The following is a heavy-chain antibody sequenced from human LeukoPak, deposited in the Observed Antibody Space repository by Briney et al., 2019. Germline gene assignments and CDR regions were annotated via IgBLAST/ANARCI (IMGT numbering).Heavy chain of an antibody. CDR3: ARSGDCSSTSCARLGY. V-gene: IGHV4-34*01. J-gene: IGHJ4*02. CDR2: INHSGST. Sequence: KSSETLSLTCAVYGGSFSGYYWSWIRQPPGKGLEWIGEINHSGSTNYNPSLKSRVTISVDRSKNQFSLKLSSVTAADTAVYYCARSGDCSSTSCARLGYWGQGTLVTVSS. D-gene: IGHD2-2*01. CDR1: GGSFSGYY.